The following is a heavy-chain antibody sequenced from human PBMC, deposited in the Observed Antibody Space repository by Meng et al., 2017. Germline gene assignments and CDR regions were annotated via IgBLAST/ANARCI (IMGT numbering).Heavy chain of an antibody. CDR1: GYTFTACY. CDR3: ARESLGVSNENDY. CDR2: INPKSGET. V-gene: IGHV1-2*06. J-gene: IGHJ4*02. Sequence: ASVQVSCKASGYTFTACYMHWVRQAPGQGLEWMGRINPKSGETNYAQKFQGRVTMTRDTSITTAYMELSSLRSDDTAVYYCARESLGVSNENDYWGQGTRVTVSS. D-gene: IGHD2-8*01.